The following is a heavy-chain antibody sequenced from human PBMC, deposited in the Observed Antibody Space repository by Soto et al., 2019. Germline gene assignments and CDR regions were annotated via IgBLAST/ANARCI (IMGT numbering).Heavy chain of an antibody. D-gene: IGHD5-12*01. Sequence: PGGSLRLSCSASGVTFGNYGMSWVRQAPGKGLEWVSAITGRGSYTYYADSVRGRFTISRDNSKNTMSLQMNSLSAEDTAIYYCAKDRDGYTNQVDYWGQGTLVTVSS. CDR2: ITGRGSYT. J-gene: IGHJ4*02. CDR3: AKDRDGYTNQVDY. CDR1: GVTFGNYG. V-gene: IGHV3-23*01.